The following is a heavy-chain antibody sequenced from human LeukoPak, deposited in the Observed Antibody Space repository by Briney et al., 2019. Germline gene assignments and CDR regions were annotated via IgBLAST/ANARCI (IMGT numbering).Heavy chain of an antibody. CDR2: IYYSGST. CDR3: ASLNPAQDAFNI. V-gene: IGHV4-59*08. CDR1: GGSIRSFY. J-gene: IGHJ3*02. Sequence: SETLCLTCTASGGSIRSFYWSWIRQPPGKGLEWIGYIYYSGSTKYNPSLESQVTISVDTSKKQFSLKLSSVTAADTAVYYCASLNPAQDAFNIWGQGTMVSVSS.